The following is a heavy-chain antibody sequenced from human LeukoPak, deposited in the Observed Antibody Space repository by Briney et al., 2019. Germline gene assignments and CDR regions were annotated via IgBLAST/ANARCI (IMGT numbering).Heavy chain of an antibody. V-gene: IGHV3-64*01. CDR3: ARDLESDY. J-gene: IGHJ4*02. CDR2: ISSNGGST. Sequence: GGSLRLSCAASGFTFSRYAMNWVRQAPGKGLEYVSAISSNGGSTYYANSVEGRFTISRDNSKNTLYLQMGSLRAEDMAVYYCARDLESDYWGQGTLVTVSS. CDR1: GFTFSRYA.